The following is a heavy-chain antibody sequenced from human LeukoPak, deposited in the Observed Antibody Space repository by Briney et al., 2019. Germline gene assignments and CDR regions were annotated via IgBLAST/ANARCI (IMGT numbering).Heavy chain of an antibody. Sequence: GGSLRLSCAASGFTFSSYGMHWVRQAPGKGLEWVAVISYDGSNKYYADSVKGRFTISRDNSKNTLYLQMNSLRAEDTAVYYCARAHSYGPTYYFDYWGQGTLVTVSS. CDR1: GFTFSSYG. V-gene: IGHV3-30*03. J-gene: IGHJ4*02. D-gene: IGHD5-18*01. CDR2: ISYDGSNK. CDR3: ARAHSYGPTYYFDY.